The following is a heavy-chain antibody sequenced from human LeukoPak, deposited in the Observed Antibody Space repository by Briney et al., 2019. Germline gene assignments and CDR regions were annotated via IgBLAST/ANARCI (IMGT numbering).Heavy chain of an antibody. D-gene: IGHD2-15*01. Sequence: GGSLRLSCAASGFTFSSYAMSWVRQAPGKGLEWVSAISGSGGSTYYADSVKGRFTISRDNSKNTLYLQMNSLRAEDTALYYCARQYCSGGDCYFFDWGQGTLVTVSS. CDR2: ISGSGGST. V-gene: IGHV3-23*01. CDR1: GFTFSSYA. CDR3: ARQYCSGGDCYFFD. J-gene: IGHJ4*02.